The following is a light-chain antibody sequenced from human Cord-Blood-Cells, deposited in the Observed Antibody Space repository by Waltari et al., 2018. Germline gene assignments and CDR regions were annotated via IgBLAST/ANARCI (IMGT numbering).Light chain of an antibody. Sequence: EIVLTQSPATLSLSPGERATLSCRASQRVSSYLARYQQKPGQAPRLLIYDASNRATGIPARFSGSGSGTDCTLTISSLEPEDFAVDYCQQRSNCLFTFGPGTKVDIK. CDR1: QRVSSY. CDR3: QQRSNCLFT. V-gene: IGKV3-11*01. CDR2: DAS. J-gene: IGKJ3*01.